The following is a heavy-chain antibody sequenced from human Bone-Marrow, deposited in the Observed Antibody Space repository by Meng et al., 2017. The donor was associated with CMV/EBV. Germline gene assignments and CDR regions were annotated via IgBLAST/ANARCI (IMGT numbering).Heavy chain of an antibody. CDR1: GFTFSNSG. D-gene: IGHD4/OR15-4a*01. CDR3: AKPMNGYDAYFDY. CDR2: IWYEGTTE. V-gene: IGHV3-33*06. J-gene: IGHJ4*02. Sequence: ASGFTFSNSGMHWVRQAPGKGLEWVAVIWYEGTTEFYLDSVKDRFTISRDNSKNMLYLQMNSLRAEDTALYYCAKPMNGYDAYFDYWGQGTLVTVSS.